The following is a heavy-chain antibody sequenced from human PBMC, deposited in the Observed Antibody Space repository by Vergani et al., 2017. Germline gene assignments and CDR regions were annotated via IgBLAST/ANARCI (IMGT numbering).Heavy chain of an antibody. J-gene: IGHJ5*01. CDR2: ISARYPST. Sequence: EVQLLESGGGLVQPGGSLRLTCAASEFTFSACPMTWVRQAPGKGLEWVSAISARYPSTYYADSVKGRFTISRDNAQNTLYLQMNSLRVEDTGVYYCARARCIETCYMSNWLDSWGQGTLVTVSS. D-gene: IGHD3-9*01. V-gene: IGHV3-23*01. CDR3: ARARCIETCYMSNWLDS. CDR1: EFTFSACP.